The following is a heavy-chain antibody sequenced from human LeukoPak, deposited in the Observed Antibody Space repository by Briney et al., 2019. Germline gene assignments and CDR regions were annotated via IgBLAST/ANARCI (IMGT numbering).Heavy chain of an antibody. CDR3: ASNQDSTLRTGY. V-gene: IGHV3-53*04. CDR1: GFSVTGNY. CDR2: IYAGGST. J-gene: IGHJ4*02. D-gene: IGHD1-14*01. Sequence: AGGSLRLSCAAPGFSVTGNYMSWVRQAPGKGLEWVSVIYAGGSTYYADSAEGRLIMSRHDSENTVYLQMNSLRTDDTAVYYCASNQDSTLRTGYWGQGTLVTVSS.